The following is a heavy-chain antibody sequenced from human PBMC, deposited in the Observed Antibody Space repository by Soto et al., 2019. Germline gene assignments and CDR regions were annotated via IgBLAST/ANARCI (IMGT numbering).Heavy chain of an antibody. D-gene: IGHD3-10*01. CDR1: GFTVSSNY. J-gene: IGHJ3*02. CDR2: IYSGGST. Sequence: TGGSLRLSCAASGFTVSSNYMSWVRQAPGKGLEWVSVIYSGGSTYYADSVKGRFTISRDNSKNTLYLQMNSLRAEDTAVYYCAREVRGVIGFDIWGQGTMVTVSS. CDR3: AREVRGVIGFDI. V-gene: IGHV3-53*01.